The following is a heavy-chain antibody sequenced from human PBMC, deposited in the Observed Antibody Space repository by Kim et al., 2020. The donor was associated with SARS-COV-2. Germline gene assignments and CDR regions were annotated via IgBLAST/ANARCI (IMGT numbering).Heavy chain of an antibody. V-gene: IGHV3-33*01. Sequence: GGSLRLSCAASGFTFSSYGMHWVRQAPGKGLEWVAVIWYDGSNKYYADSVKGRFTISRDNSKNTLYLQMNSLRAEDTAVYYCARGPNMIVRDYYGMDVWGQGTTVTISS. CDR3: ARGPNMIVRDYYGMDV. J-gene: IGHJ6*02. CDR2: IWYDGSNK. D-gene: IGHD3-22*01. CDR1: GFTFSSYG.